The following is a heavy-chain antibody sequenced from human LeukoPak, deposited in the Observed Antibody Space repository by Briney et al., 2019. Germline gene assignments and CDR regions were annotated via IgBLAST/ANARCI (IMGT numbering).Heavy chain of an antibody. CDR3: ARDLWPEEY. Sequence: GGSLRLSCTASGFTFSNYWMSWVRQAPGKGLEWVANIKQDGSLKYYADSVKGRFTISRDNTKNSVYLQMNSLRAEDTAVYFCARDLWPEEYWGQGTLVTVSS. CDR1: GFTFSNYW. J-gene: IGHJ4*02. D-gene: IGHD2-21*01. CDR2: IKQDGSLK. V-gene: IGHV3-7*01.